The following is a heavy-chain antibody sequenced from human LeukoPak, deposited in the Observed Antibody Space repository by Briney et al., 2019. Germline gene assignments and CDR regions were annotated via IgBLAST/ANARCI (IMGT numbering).Heavy chain of an antibody. Sequence: PGGSLRLSCGASGFTLSTYSMNWVRQAPGKGLEWVSYISRSSSTISYADSVKGRFTISRDNAKNSLYLQMNSLRDDDTAVYYCAKNFDILTGYLDYWGQGTLVTVSS. V-gene: IGHV3-48*02. D-gene: IGHD3-9*01. CDR2: ISRSSSTI. CDR3: AKNFDILTGYLDY. CDR1: GFTLSTYS. J-gene: IGHJ4*02.